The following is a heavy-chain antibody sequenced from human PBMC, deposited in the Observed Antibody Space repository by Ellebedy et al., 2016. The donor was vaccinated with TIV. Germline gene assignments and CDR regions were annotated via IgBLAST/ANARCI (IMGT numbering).Heavy chain of an antibody. Sequence: GESLKISXAASGFSFSWHWMHWVRQAPGKGLVWVSRINNDGTATTYADSVKGRFTISRDNTKNTLYLQINSLRAEDTGVYYCARRSSGYCVGVKCTTDFDYWGQGSLVTVSS. CDR3: ARRSSGYCVGVKCTTDFDY. D-gene: IGHD2-2*03. J-gene: IGHJ4*02. CDR2: INNDGTAT. CDR1: GFSFSWHW. V-gene: IGHV3-74*01.